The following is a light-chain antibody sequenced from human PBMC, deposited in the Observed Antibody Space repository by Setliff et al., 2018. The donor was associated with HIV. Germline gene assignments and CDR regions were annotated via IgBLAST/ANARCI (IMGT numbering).Light chain of an antibody. CDR1: SSDVGGYNY. CDR3: SSYTSSSTPWV. V-gene: IGLV2-14*01. Sequence: QSVLAQPASVSGSPGRSITISCTGTSSDVGGYNYVSWYQQHPGKAPKLMIYDVSKRPSGVSNRFSGSKSGNTASLTTSGLQAEDEADYYCSSYTSSSTPWVFGTGTKVTVL. CDR2: DVS. J-gene: IGLJ1*01.